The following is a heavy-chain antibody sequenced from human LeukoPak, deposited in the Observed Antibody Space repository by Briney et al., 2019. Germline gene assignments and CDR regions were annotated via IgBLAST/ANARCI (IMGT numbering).Heavy chain of an antibody. CDR2: ISYDGSDK. V-gene: IGHV3-30*04. CDR3: ARENYYYDSSGYSHFDY. D-gene: IGHD3-22*01. CDR1: GFTFSSYA. J-gene: IGHJ4*02. Sequence: PPGRSLRFSCAASGFTFSSYAMHWVRQAPGKGLEWVAVISYDGSDKYYADSVKGRFTISRDNSKNTLYLQMNSLRAEDTAVYYCARENYYYDSSGYSHFDYWGQGTLVTASS.